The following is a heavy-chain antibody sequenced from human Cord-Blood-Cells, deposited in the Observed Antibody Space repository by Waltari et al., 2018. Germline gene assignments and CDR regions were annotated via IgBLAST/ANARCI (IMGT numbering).Heavy chain of an antibody. V-gene: IGHV3-23*01. CDR2: ISGSGGST. Sequence: EVQLLESGGGLVQPGGSLRLSCAASGFTFSSFAMTWVRQAPGKGLEWVSAISGSGGSTYDAASVKGRYTIARDNSKNTLYLQMNSLRAEDTAVYYCAKDRRGKTAWGLFDYWGQGTLVTVSS. CDR3: AKDRRGKTAWGLFDY. D-gene: IGHD7-27*01. J-gene: IGHJ4*02. CDR1: GFTFSSFA.